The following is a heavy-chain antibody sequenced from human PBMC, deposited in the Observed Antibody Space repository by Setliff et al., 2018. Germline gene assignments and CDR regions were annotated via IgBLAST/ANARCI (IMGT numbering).Heavy chain of an antibody. CDR1: GGSISSYS. CDR3: ARGPPGYYYYMDV. CDR2: LYYSGNT. V-gene: IGHV4-59*01. J-gene: IGHJ6*03. Sequence: SETLSLTCNVSGGSISSYSWSWIRQAPGKGLEWIGYLYYSGNTNYNPSLKSRVTISGDTSQNYFSLKLTSVTEADTAVYYCARGPPGYYYYMDVWGTGTTVTVSS.